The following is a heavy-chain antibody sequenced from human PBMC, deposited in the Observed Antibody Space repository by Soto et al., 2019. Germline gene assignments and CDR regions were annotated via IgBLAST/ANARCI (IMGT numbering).Heavy chain of an antibody. D-gene: IGHD5-18*01. CDR3: AKDGGYSYGFGVGVDF. J-gene: IGHJ4*02. CDR2: ISWNGGSI. Sequence: GGSLRLSCAASGFTFNDYAMYWVRHAPGKGLEWVSGISWNGGSIGYADSVKGRFTISRDNAKNSLYLHMNSLRAEDTALYYCAKDGGYSYGFGVGVDFWGQGTLVTVSS. V-gene: IGHV3-9*01. CDR1: GFTFNDYA.